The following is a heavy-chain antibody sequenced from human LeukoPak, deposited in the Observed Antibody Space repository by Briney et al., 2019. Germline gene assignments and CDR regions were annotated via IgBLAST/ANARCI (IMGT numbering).Heavy chain of an antibody. CDR3: ARHRYYYRSGSYYGAPYYMDV. CDR2: IYHSGST. CDR1: GSSISSGYY. Sequence: SATLSLTCTVSGSSISSGYYWGWLGQPPGKGLEWVGSIYHSGSTYYNPSLKSRVTISVDTSKNQFSLKLSSVTAADTAVYYCARHRYYYRSGSYYGAPYYMDVWGKGTTVTISS. J-gene: IGHJ6*03. D-gene: IGHD3-10*01. V-gene: IGHV4-38-2*02.